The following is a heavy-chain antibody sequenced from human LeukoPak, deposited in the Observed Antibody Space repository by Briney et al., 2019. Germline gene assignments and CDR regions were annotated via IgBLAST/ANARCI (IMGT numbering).Heavy chain of an antibody. CDR2: IYYSGST. CDR3: ARTDSGSSSIDY. V-gene: IGHV4-59*08. CDR1: GGSISSYY. D-gene: IGHD1-26*01. Sequence: SETLSLTCTVSGGSISSYYWSWIRQPPGKGLEWIGYIYYSGSTNYNPSLKSRVTISVDTSKNQFSLKLSSVTAADTAVYYCARTDSGSSSIDYWGQGTLVTVSS. J-gene: IGHJ4*02.